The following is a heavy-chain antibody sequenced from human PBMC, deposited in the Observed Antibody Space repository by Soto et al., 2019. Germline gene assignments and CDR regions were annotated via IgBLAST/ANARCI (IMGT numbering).Heavy chain of an antibody. CDR1: GGPINSPDYY. Sequence: SETLSLTCNVSGGPINSPDYYWGWIRQPPGKGLEWIGSIYYSGSTYYNPSLKSRVTISVDTSKNQFSLKLSSVTAADTAVYYCARSMGAFDIWGQGTMVTVSS. D-gene: IGHD3-16*01. CDR2: IYYSGST. J-gene: IGHJ3*02. V-gene: IGHV4-39*01. CDR3: ARSMGAFDI.